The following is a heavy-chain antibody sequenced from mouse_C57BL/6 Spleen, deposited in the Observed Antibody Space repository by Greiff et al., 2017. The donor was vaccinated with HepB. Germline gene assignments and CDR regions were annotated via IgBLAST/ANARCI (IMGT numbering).Heavy chain of an antibody. CDR2: INYDGSST. CDR3: ARDVYYGSSHWYFDV. D-gene: IGHD1-1*01. J-gene: IGHJ1*03. V-gene: IGHV5-16*01. Sequence: EVKLVESEGGLVQPGSSMKLSCTASGFTFSDYYMAWVRQVPEKGLEWVANINYDGSSTYYLDSLKSRFIISRDNAKNILYLQMSSLKSEDTATYYCARDVYYGSSHWYFDVWGTGTTVTVSS. CDR1: GFTFSDYY.